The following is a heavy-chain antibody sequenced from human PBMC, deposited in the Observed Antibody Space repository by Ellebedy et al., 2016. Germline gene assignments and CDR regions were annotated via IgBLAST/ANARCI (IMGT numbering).Heavy chain of an antibody. CDR1: GFTFSSYG. V-gene: IGHV3-30*18. CDR3: AKNGVRGVKGWFDP. Sequence: GGSLRLXCAASGFTFSSYGMHWVRQAPGKGLEWVAVISYDGSNKYYADSVKGRFTISRDNSKNTLYLQMNSLRAEDTAVYYCAKNGVRGVKGWFDPWGQGTLVTVSS. CDR2: ISYDGSNK. J-gene: IGHJ5*02. D-gene: IGHD3-10*01.